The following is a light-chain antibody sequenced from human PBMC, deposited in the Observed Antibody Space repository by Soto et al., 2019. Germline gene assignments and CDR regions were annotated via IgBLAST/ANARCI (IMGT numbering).Light chain of an antibody. J-gene: IGKJ1*01. V-gene: IGKV3-11*01. CDR1: QSISSY. CDR3: HQLTDWPPQWT. CDR2: DAS. Sequence: EVVLTQFPATLSVPPGERCTLSCRASQSISSYLAWYQQKPGQAPRLVIYDASSRATGIPARFSGSGSGTDFTLSISSLEPEDFAVYYCHQLTDWPPQWTFGQGTKVDIK.